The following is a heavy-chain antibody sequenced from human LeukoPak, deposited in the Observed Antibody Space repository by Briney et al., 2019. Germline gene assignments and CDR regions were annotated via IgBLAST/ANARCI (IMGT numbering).Heavy chain of an antibody. Sequence: GGSLRLSCAASGFTFSSYGMHWVRQAPGKGLEWVAVIWYDGNNKYYADSVKGRFTISRDNSKNTLYLQMNSLRAEDTAVYYCARNDYGDSYFDYWGRGTLVTVSS. CDR3: ARNDYGDSYFDY. V-gene: IGHV3-33*01. CDR1: GFTFSSYG. D-gene: IGHD4-17*01. CDR2: IWYDGNNK. J-gene: IGHJ4*02.